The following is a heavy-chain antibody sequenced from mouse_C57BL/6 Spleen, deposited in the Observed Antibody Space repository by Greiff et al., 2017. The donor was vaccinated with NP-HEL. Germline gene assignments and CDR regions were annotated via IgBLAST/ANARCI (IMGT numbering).Heavy chain of an antibody. D-gene: IGHD3-2*02. V-gene: IGHV1-4*01. Sequence: VQRVESGAELARPGASVKMSCKASGYTFTSYTMHWVKQRPGQGLEWIGYINPSSGYTKYNQKFKDKATLTADKSSSTAYMQLSSLTSEDSAVYYCAREDSSGYDYWGQGTTLTVSS. CDR1: GYTFTSYT. CDR3: AREDSSGYDY. CDR2: INPSSGYT. J-gene: IGHJ2*01.